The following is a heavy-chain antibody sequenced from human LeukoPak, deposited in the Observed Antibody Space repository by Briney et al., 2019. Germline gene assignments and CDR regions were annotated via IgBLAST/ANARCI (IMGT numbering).Heavy chain of an antibody. CDR3: ARDQQWQVHWFDP. CDR1: GGSISSSSYY. D-gene: IGHD6-19*01. Sequence: SETLSLTCTVSGGSISSSSYYWGWIRQPPGKGLEWIGSIYYSGSTYYNPSLKSRVTISVDTSKNQFSLKLSSVTAADTAVYYCARDQQWQVHWFDPWGQGTLVTVSS. V-gene: IGHV4-39*07. J-gene: IGHJ5*02. CDR2: IYYSGST.